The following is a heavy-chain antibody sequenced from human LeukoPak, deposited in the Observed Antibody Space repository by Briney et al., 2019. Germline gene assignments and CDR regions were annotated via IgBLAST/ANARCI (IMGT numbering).Heavy chain of an antibody. CDR2: IIPIFGTA. CDR3: ARALLDGPAGWFDP. V-gene: IGHV1-18*04. Sequence: ASVKVSCKASGYTFTGYYMHWVRQAPGQGLEWMGGIIPIFGTANYAQKLQGRVTMTTDTSTSTAYMELRSLRSDDTAVYYCARALLDGPAGWFDPWGQGTLVTVSS. CDR1: GYTFTGYY. J-gene: IGHJ5*02. D-gene: IGHD6-19*01.